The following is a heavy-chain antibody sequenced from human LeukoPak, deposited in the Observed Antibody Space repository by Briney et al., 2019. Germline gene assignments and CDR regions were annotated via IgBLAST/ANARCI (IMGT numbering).Heavy chain of an antibody. CDR1: GGSISSYY. CDR2: IYYSGST. D-gene: IGHD3-10*01. CDR3: ARFYGSGSYYPHFDY. Sequence: SETLSLTCTVSGGSISSYYWSWIRQPPGKGLEWIGYIYYSGSTNYNPSLKSRVTISVDTSKNQFSLKLSSVTAADTAVYYCARFYGSGSYYPHFDYWGQGTLVTASS. V-gene: IGHV4-59*08. J-gene: IGHJ4*02.